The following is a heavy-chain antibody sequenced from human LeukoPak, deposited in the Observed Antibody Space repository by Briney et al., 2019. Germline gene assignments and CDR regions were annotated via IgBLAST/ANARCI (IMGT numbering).Heavy chain of an antibody. Sequence: PGGSLRLSCAASGFTVSSNYMSWVRQAPGKGLEWVSVIYSGGSTYYADSVKGRFTISRDNSKNTLYLQMNSLRAEDTAVYYCARAEGTGTKYYFDYWGQGTLVTVSS. CDR3: ARAEGTGTKYYFDY. CDR1: GFTVSSNY. D-gene: IGHD2-8*02. J-gene: IGHJ4*02. V-gene: IGHV3-66*01. CDR2: IYSGGST.